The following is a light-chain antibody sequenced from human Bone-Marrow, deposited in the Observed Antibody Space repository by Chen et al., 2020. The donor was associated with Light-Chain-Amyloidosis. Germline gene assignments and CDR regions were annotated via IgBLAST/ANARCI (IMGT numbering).Light chain of an antibody. V-gene: IGLV3-25*03. CDR3: QSADSSGTYEVI. Sequence: SYELTQPPSVPFSPGQTARRTCSGDDLPTKYGYCYQQKPGQAPVLVIHRDTERPSGISERYSGYSSGTTATLTISGVQEEDEADYHCQSADSSGTYEVIFGGGTKLTVL. CDR2: RDT. J-gene: IGLJ2*01. CDR1: DLPTKY.